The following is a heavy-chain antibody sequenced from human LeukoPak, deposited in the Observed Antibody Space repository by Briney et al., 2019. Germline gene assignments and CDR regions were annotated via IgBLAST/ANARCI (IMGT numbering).Heavy chain of an antibody. CDR3: ARSVDTAMVGDY. V-gene: IGHV4-59*01. CDR2: IYYSGST. D-gene: IGHD5-18*01. Sequence: SETLSLTRNVSGGAISSYYWSWIRQPPGKGLEWIGYIYYSGSTNYNPSLKNRVTISVDTSKNQFSLKLSSVTAADTAVYYCARSVDTAMVGDYWGQGTLVTVSS. CDR1: GGAISSYY. J-gene: IGHJ4*02.